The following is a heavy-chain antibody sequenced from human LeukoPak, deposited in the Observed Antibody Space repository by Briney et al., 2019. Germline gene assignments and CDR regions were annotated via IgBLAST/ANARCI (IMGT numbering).Heavy chain of an antibody. CDR2: ISSSGSTI. CDR3: AGLRGGYRLY. V-gene: IGHV3-48*03. J-gene: IGHJ4*02. Sequence: GGSLRLSCAVSGFTFSDYEMNWVRQAPGKGLEWVSYISSSGSTIYYADSVKGRFTISRDNAKNSLYLQINSLRAEDTAVYYCAGLRGGYRLYWGQGTLVTVSS. D-gene: IGHD5-24*01. CDR1: GFTFSDYE.